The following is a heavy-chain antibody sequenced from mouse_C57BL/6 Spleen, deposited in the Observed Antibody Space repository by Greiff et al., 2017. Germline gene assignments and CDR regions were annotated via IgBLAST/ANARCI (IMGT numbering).Heavy chain of an antibody. CDR3: ARDEEVGPDYEGTDWVFDA. CDR2: FYPGSGSI. CDR1: GYTFTEYT. D-gene: IGHD2-4*01. V-gene: IGHV1-62-2*01. J-gene: IGHJ1*03. Sequence: VQLQQSGAELVKPGASVKLSCKASGYTFTEYTIHWVKQRSGQGLEWIAWFYPGSGSIKYNETFKDKGTLTAAKSSSPVYMALSRASSEDSAVYCYARDEEVGPDYEGTDWVFDAWGTGTTVTFSS.